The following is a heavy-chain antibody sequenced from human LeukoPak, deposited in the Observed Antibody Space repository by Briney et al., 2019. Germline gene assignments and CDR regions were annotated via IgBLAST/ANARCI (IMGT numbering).Heavy chain of an antibody. J-gene: IGHJ6*02. Sequence: ASVKVSCKASGYTFTSYGISWVRQAPGQGLEWMGWISAYNGNTNYAQKLQGRVILTTDTSTSTAYMELRSLRSDDTAVYYCARGSPYYDILTGSGWYGMDVWGQGTTVTVS. CDR2: ISAYNGNT. D-gene: IGHD3-9*01. CDR1: GYTFTSYG. CDR3: ARGSPYYDILTGSGWYGMDV. V-gene: IGHV1-18*01.